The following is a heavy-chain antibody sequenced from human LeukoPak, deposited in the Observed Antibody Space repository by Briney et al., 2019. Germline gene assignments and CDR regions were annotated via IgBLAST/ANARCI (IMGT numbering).Heavy chain of an antibody. D-gene: IGHD1-7*01. J-gene: IGHJ4*02. V-gene: IGHV3-53*01. CDR3: ARSSGITGTTSGY. Sequence: GGSLRLSCAASGFTVNSNYMNWVRQAPGKGLEWVSVIYSGGNTYYADSVKGRFTISRDNSKNTLFLQMNSLRAEDTAVYYCARSSGITGTTSGYWGQGTLVTVSS. CDR1: GFTVNSNY. CDR2: IYSGGNT.